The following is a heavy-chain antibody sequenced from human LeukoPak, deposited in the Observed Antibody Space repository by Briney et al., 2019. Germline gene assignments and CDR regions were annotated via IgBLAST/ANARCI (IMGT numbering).Heavy chain of an antibody. J-gene: IGHJ4*02. CDR2: IWYAGSDK. CDR1: GSSFSSYV. V-gene: IGHV3-33*01. Sequence: GGSLRLSCAASGSSFSSYVMHWVRQAPGKGLEWLANIWYAGSDKYYADPVKGRFTISRDNSKNTLYLQMNSLIADDTAVYYCARDLGTRYFDYWGQGTLVTVSS. D-gene: IGHD1-1*01. CDR3: ARDLGTRYFDY.